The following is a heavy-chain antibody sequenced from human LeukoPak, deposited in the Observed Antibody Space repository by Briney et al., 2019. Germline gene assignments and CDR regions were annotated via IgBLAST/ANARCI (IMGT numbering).Heavy chain of an antibody. V-gene: IGHV4-34*01. CDR2: IDHSGDT. Sequence: PSESLSLTCAVYGGSFSGYYWTWIRQPPGKGLEWSGEIDHSGDTYYNPSLKSRVTLSVDRSQNQFSLKLTSVTAADTAVYYCARRTKILAARPSDSWGQGTLLTVSS. J-gene: IGHJ5*01. D-gene: IGHD6-13*01. CDR1: GGSFSGYY. CDR3: ARRTKILAARPSDS.